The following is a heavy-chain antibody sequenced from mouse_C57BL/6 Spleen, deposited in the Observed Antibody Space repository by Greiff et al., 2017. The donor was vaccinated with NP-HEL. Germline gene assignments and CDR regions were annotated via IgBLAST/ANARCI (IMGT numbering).Heavy chain of an antibody. CDR2: IDPANGNT. Sequence: EVQLQESVAELVRPGASVKLSCTASGFNIKNTYMHWVKQRPEQGLEWIGRIDPANGNTKYAPKFQGKATITADTSSNTAYLQLSSLTSEDTAIYYCARWNYGRGGDYAMDYWGQGTSVTVSS. J-gene: IGHJ4*01. V-gene: IGHV14-3*01. D-gene: IGHD1-1*01. CDR3: ARWNYGRGGDYAMDY. CDR1: GFNIKNTY.